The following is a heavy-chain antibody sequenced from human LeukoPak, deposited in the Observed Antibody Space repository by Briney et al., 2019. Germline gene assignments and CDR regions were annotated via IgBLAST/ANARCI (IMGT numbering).Heavy chain of an antibody. D-gene: IGHD2-2*01. CDR1: GGTFSSYA. CDR3: ARVGRCSSTSCFLSMGWFDP. J-gene: IGHJ5*02. Sequence: ASVKVSFKASGGTFSSYAISWVRQAPGQGLEWMGGIIPIFGTANYAQKFQGRVTITTDESTSTAYMELSSLRSEDTAVYYCARVGRCSSTSCFLSMGWFDPWGQGTLVTVSS. V-gene: IGHV1-69*05. CDR2: IIPIFGTA.